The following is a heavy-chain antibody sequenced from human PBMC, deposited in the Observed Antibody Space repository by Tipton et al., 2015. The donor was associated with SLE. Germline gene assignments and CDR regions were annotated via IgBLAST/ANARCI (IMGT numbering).Heavy chain of an antibody. CDR3: AIDRGLATGSLPYNWFDP. J-gene: IGHJ5*02. CDR2: IYDSGST. D-gene: IGHD6-13*01. V-gene: IGHV4-31*03. CDR1: GGSISSPNYH. Sequence: TLSLTCTVSGGSISSPNYHWTWIRQPPGQGLEWIGYIYDSGSTYYNPSLESRVTISIDRSENQFSLKLYSVTAADTAVYYCAIDRGLATGSLPYNWFDPWGQGTLVTVSS.